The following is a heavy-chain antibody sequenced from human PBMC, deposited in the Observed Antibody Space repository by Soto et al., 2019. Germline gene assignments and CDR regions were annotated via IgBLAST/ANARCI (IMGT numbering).Heavy chain of an antibody. CDR1: GGSISSANW. Sequence: QVQLQESGPGLVKASETLSLTCAVSGGSISSANWWRWGLQPPGKGLEWIGESYHHGGTNYNPSRKNRVNISVQKSNNQIARKVKSLPAADTAVYYCAGGEAVVSGIWPDPWGQGTLVSVSS. CDR3: AGGEAVVSGIWPDP. J-gene: IGHJ5*02. D-gene: IGHD1-26*01. CDR2: SYHHGGT. V-gene: IGHV4-4*02.